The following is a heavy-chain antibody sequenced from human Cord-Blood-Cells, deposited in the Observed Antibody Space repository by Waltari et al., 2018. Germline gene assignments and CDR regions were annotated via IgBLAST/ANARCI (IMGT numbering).Heavy chain of an antibody. Sequence: EVQLVESGGGLVQPGRSLRLSCAGRGFTFDDYAMHWVRQAPGQGLEWVSGISWNSGSIGYADSVKGRFTISRDNAKNSLYLQMNSLRAEDTALYYCAKGKGSGSYDAFDIWGQGTMVTVSS. CDR2: ISWNSGSI. D-gene: IGHD1-26*01. CDR3: AKGKGSGSYDAFDI. CDR1: GFTFDDYA. V-gene: IGHV3-9*01. J-gene: IGHJ3*02.